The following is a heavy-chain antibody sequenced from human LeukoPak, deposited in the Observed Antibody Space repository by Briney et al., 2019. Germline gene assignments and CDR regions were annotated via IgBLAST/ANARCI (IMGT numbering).Heavy chain of an antibody. Sequence: ASVKVSCKASGYRFTSYGIGWVRQAPGQGLEWVGWISIYNGKTYYTQSLQDRVTMTTDTSTNTVYMELRSLGSDDTAVYYCARACHLVVVTAEGGWLDPWGQGTLVTVSS. CDR3: ARACHLVVVTAEGGWLDP. CDR1: GYRFTSYG. CDR2: ISIYNGKT. D-gene: IGHD2-21*02. V-gene: IGHV1-18*01. J-gene: IGHJ5*02.